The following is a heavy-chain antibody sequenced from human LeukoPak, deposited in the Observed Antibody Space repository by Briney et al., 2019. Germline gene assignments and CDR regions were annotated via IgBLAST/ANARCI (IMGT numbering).Heavy chain of an antibody. D-gene: IGHD3-22*01. V-gene: IGHV4-59*01. Sequence: SETLSLTCTVSGGSINNYYWSWIRQPPGKGLEWIGYIYYSGSTNYSPSLKSRVTISVDTSNNQISLKLRSVTAADTAVYYCARGGWSSETRGVFDYWGQGTLVTVSS. CDR1: GGSINNYY. CDR3: ARGGWSSETRGVFDY. J-gene: IGHJ4*02. CDR2: IYYSGST.